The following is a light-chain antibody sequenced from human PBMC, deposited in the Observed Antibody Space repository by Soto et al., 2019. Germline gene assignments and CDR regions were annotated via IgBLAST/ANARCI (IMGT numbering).Light chain of an antibody. Sequence: DIQMTQSPSTLSASVGDRVTITCRASQSVAYWLAWYQQKPGKPPKLLIYKASSLESGVPSRFSGSGSGTEFTLTISSLQPDDFATYYCQQYNSYPLTFGGGTKLEIK. V-gene: IGKV1-5*03. CDR1: QSVAYW. J-gene: IGKJ4*01. CDR3: QQYNSYPLT. CDR2: KAS.